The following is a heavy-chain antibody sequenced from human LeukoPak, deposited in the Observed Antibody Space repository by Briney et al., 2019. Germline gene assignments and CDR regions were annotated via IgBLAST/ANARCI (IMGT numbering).Heavy chain of an antibody. CDR3: ARCGHSSSWYGDHYTRRLPDI. Sequence: ASVKVSCKASGYTFTGYYMHWVRQAPGQGLEWMGWINPNSGGTNYAQKFQGRVTMTRDTSISTAYMELSRLRSDDTAVYYCARCGHSSSWYGDHYTRRLPDIWGQGTLVTVSS. D-gene: IGHD6-13*01. CDR1: GYTFTGYY. V-gene: IGHV1-2*02. J-gene: IGHJ4*02. CDR2: INPNSGGT.